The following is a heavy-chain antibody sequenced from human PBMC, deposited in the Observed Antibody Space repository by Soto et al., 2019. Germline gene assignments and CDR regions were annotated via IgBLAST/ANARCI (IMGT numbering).Heavy chain of an antibody. CDR1: GGSFSGYY. V-gene: IGHV4-34*01. CDR2: INHSGST. Sequence: PSETLSLTCAVYGGSFSGYYWSWIRQPPGKGLEWIGEINHSGSTNYNPSLKSRVTISVDTSKNQFSLRLTSVTAADTAVYNCAAAPRYWGKGTLVTLSS. D-gene: IGHD2-15*01. J-gene: IGHJ4*02. CDR3: AAAPRY.